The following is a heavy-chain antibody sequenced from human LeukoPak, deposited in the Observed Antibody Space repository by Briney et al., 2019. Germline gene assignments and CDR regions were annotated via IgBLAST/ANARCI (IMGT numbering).Heavy chain of an antibody. D-gene: IGHD2-21*01. CDR2: IYYSGTT. Sequence: PSETLSLTCAVSGGSITSSSYYWGWIRQPPGRGLEWIGTIYYSGTTSYNPSLKSRATISVDTSKNQFSLKLNSVSAADTAVYFCARLVRAFDYWGQGTLVTVSS. J-gene: IGHJ4*02. V-gene: IGHV4-39*01. CDR1: GGSITSSSYY. CDR3: ARLVRAFDY.